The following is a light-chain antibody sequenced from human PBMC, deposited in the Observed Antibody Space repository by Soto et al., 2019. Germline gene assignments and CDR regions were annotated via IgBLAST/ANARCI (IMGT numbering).Light chain of an antibody. CDR1: QSVSSSY. V-gene: IGKV3-20*01. CDR2: DAS. J-gene: IGKJ1*01. Sequence: EIVLTQSPGTLSLSPGERATLSCRASQSVSSSYLAWYQQRPGQAPRLLTYDASSRATGIPDRFSGSGSGTDFTLTISRLEPKDFAVYYCQQFGSSRWTFGQGTKVEI. CDR3: QQFGSSRWT.